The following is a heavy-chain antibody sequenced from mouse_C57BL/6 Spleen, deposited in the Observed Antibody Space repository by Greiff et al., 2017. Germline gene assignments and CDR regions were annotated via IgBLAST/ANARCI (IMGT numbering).Heavy chain of an antibody. D-gene: IGHD1-1*02. Sequence: DVKLVESEGGLVQPGSSMKLSCTASGFTFSDYYMAWVRQVPEKGLEWVANINYDGSSTYYLDALKSRFIISRDNAKNILYLQMSSLKSEDTATYYCARDRGYGPYFDYWGQGTTLTVSS. CDR2: INYDGSST. V-gene: IGHV5-16*01. J-gene: IGHJ2*01. CDR1: GFTFSDYY. CDR3: ARDRGYGPYFDY.